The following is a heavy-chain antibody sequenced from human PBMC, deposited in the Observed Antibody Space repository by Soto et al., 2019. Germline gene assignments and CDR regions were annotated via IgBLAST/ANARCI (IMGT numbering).Heavy chain of an antibody. CDR1: GFTFSSYA. V-gene: IGHV3-23*01. Sequence: GGSLRLSCAASGFTFSSYAMSWVRQAPGKGLEWVSAISGSGGSTYYADSVKGRFTISRDNSKNTLYLQMNSLRAEDTAVYYCAKDLKSRHLRTNNMVRVVLSYYYSSYMDVWGKGTTVTVS. CDR3: AKDLKSRHLRTNNMVRVVLSYYYSSYMDV. J-gene: IGHJ6*03. CDR2: ISGSGGST. D-gene: IGHD3-10*01.